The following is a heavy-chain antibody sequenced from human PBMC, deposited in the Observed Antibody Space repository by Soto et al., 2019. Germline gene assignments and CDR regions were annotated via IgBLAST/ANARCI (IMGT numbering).Heavy chain of an antibody. D-gene: IGHD6-19*01. CDR2: INADGSS. V-gene: IGHV3-53*02. J-gene: IGHJ5*02. CDR3: ASIAVAEGFDP. Sequence: EVQLVETGGDLIQPGGSLRLSCAASGFSVSIHYMSWVRQAPGKGLEWVSIINADGSSYYADSVKGRFTISRDNSKNTVDLQMNSLRAEDTAVYYCASIAVAEGFDPWGQGTLVTVSS. CDR1: GFSVSIHY.